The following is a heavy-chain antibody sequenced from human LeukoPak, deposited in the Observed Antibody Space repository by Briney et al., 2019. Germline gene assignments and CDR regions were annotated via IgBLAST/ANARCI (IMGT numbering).Heavy chain of an antibody. CDR1: GYSISSGYY. V-gene: IGHV4-38-2*02. CDR2: IYHSGST. J-gene: IGHJ5*02. CDR3: ARGGYYGSGNDFRFDP. D-gene: IGHD3-10*01. Sequence: SETLSLTCTVSGYSISSGYYWGWIRQPPVKGLEWIGSIYHSGSTYYNPSLKSRVTISVDTSKNQFSLKLSSVTAADTAVYYCARGGYYGSGNDFRFDPWGQGTLVTVSS.